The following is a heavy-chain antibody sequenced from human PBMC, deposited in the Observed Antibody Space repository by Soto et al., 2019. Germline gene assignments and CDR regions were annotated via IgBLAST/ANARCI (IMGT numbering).Heavy chain of an antibody. Sequence: QVQLQQWGAGLLKPSETLSLTCAVYGGSFSGYYWSWIRQPPGKGLQWIGEINHSGSTNYNPSLKSRVTISVDTSKNQVSLKLSSVTAADTAVYYCARVGHLMAYSGSDYWGQGTLVTVSS. CDR2: INHSGST. CDR3: ARVGHLMAYSGSDY. CDR1: GGSFSGYY. J-gene: IGHJ4*02. D-gene: IGHD2-15*01. V-gene: IGHV4-34*01.